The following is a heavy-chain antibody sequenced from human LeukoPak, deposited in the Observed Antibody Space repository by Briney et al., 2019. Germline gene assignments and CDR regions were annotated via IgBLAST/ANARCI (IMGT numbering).Heavy chain of an antibody. V-gene: IGHV3-30*18. CDR1: GFTFSSYW. J-gene: IGHJ4*02. CDR3: AKDVRYNYGRSLDS. Sequence: GGSLRLSCAASGFTFSSYWMSWVRQAPGRGLEWVAVISYDGSNKYYADSVKGRFTISRDNSKNTLYLQMNSLRAEDTAVYYCAKDVRYNYGRSLDSWGQGTLVTVSS. CDR2: ISYDGSNK. D-gene: IGHD5-18*01.